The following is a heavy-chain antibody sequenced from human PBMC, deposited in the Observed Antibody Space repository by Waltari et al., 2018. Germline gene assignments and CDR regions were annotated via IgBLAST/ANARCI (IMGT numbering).Heavy chain of an antibody. D-gene: IGHD1-1*01. V-gene: IGHV3-30*11. Sequence: QVQLVESGGGVVQPGRSLRLSCAASGFTFSSFDMHWVSQAPGKGLEWVAVISNDGSNKYYADSGKGRFTSSRDNSKNTLYLQMNSLRAEDTAVYYCARAGTTGRRGVWFDPWGQGTLVTVSS. J-gene: IGHJ5*02. CDR2: ISNDGSNK. CDR3: ARAGTTGRRGVWFDP. CDR1: GFTFSSFD.